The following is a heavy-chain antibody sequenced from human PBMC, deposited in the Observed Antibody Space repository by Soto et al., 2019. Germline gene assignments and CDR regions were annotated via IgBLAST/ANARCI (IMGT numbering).Heavy chain of an antibody. CDR2: ISYDGSNK. CDR3: ARGSYLNYFDY. CDR1: GFTFSSYA. D-gene: IGHD3-10*01. J-gene: IGHJ4*02. V-gene: IGHV3-30-3*01. Sequence: PGGSLRLSCAASGFTFSSYAMHWVRQAPGKGLEWVAVISYDGSNKYYADTVKGRFTISRDNSKKTLYLQMNSLRAEDTAVYYCARGSYLNYFDYWGQGALVTVSS.